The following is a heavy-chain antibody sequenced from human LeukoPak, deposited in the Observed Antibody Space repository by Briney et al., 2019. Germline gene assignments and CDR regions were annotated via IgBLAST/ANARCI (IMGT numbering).Heavy chain of an antibody. CDR3: ARDITSHYFDY. Sequence: GRSLRLSCSASGFTFTRHGMHWVRQAPGKGLEWVAVIWYDGSDKYYTDSVKGRFTISRDNSRNTLYLQMNRLRVEDTAIYYCARDITSHYFDYCGQGALVTVSS. J-gene: IGHJ4*02. CDR1: GFTFTRHG. V-gene: IGHV3-33*01. D-gene: IGHD1-14*01. CDR2: IWYDGSDK.